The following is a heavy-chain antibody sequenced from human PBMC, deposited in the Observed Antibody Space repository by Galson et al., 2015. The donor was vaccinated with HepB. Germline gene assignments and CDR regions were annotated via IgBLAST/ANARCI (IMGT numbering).Heavy chain of an antibody. CDR1: GYTFTSYG. J-gene: IGHJ4*02. D-gene: IGHD3-22*01. Sequence: SVKVSCKASGYTFTSYGISWVRQAPGQGLEWMGWISAYNGNTNYAQKLQGRVTMTTDTSTSTAYMELRSLRSDDTAVYYCASGDSSGYYQHYFDYWGQGTLVTVSS. CDR2: ISAYNGNT. V-gene: IGHV1-18*04. CDR3: ASGDSSGYYQHYFDY.